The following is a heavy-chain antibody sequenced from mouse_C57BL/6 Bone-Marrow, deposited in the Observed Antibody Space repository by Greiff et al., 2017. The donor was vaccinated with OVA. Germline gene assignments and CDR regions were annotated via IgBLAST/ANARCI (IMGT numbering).Heavy chain of an antibody. CDR3: AYDSWFAY. V-gene: IGHV1-64*01. CDR1: GYTFTSSW. D-gene: IGHD2-12*01. J-gene: IGHJ3*01. Sequence: VQLQQPGAELVKPGASVKLSCRASGYTFTSSWMPWVTRRPGQGLEWIGMIHPNSGSTNYNEKFKSKATLTVDKSSSTAYMQLSSLTSEDSAVYYCAYDSWFAYWGQGTLVTVSA. CDR2: IHPNSGST.